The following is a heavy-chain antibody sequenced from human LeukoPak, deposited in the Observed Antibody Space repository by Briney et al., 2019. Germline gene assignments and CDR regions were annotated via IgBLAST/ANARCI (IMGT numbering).Heavy chain of an antibody. V-gene: IGHV4-31*03. CDR1: GGSISSGDYY. Sequence: PSQTLSLTCTVSGGSISSGDYYWTWVRQHPGKGLEWIGEINHSGSTNYNPSLKSRVTISVDTSKNQFSLKLSSVTAADTAVYSCARGLTTVTTFNWFDPWGQGTLVAVSS. CDR2: INHSGST. J-gene: IGHJ5*02. CDR3: ARGLTTVTTFNWFDP. D-gene: IGHD4-17*01.